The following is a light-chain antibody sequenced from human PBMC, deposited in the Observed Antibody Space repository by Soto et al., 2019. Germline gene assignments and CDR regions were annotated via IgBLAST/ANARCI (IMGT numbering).Light chain of an antibody. Sequence: EIVLTQSPATLSLSPGARATLSCRASQGVSSSYLAWYQQKPGQAPRLLIYGASSRATGIPDRFSGSGSGTDFTLTITRLEPEESAVYFCQQYTGPPTTFGQGTRLEIK. CDR3: QQYTGPPTT. CDR2: GAS. V-gene: IGKV3-20*01. CDR1: QGVSSSY. J-gene: IGKJ5*01.